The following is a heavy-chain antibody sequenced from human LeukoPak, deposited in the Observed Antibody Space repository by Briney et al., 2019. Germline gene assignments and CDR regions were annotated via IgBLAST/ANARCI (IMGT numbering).Heavy chain of an antibody. CDR3: VRGAYPVPFSYFDL. J-gene: IGHJ2*01. CDR1: GFTFSSYG. CDR2: ISYDGSNK. Sequence: PGRSLRLSCAASGFTFSSYGMHWVRQAPGKGLEWVAVISYDGSNKYYADSVKGRFTISRDNSKSTLYLQMNSLTTEDTAVYYCVRGAYPVPFSYFDLWGRGTLVTVSS. V-gene: IGHV3-30*03.